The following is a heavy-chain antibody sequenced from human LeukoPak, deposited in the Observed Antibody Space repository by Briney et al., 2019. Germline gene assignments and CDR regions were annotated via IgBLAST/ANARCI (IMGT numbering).Heavy chain of an antibody. V-gene: IGHV4-61*05. D-gene: IGHD3-3*01. CDR1: GGSISSSSYY. CDR2: IYYSGST. CDR3: ASFYYDFWSGYSPFGAFDI. Sequence: PSETLSLTCTVSGGSISSSSYYWGWIRQPPGKGLEWIGYIYYSGSTNYNPSLKSRVTISVDTSKNQFSLKLGSVTAADTAVYYCASFYYDFWSGYSPFGAFDIWGQGTMVTVSS. J-gene: IGHJ3*02.